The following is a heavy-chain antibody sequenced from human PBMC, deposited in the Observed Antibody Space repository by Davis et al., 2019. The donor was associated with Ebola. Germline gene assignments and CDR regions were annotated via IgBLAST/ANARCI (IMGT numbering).Heavy chain of an antibody. J-gene: IGHJ6*03. V-gene: IGHV4-34*01. CDR2: INHSGST. D-gene: IGHD5-18*01. CDR1: GGSFSGYY. Sequence: PGGSLSLTCAVYGGSFSGYYWSWIRQPPGKGLEWIGEINHSGSTNYNPSLKSRVTISVDTSKNQFSLKLSSVTAADTAVYYCARTRVTDYYYYMDVWGKGTTVTVSS. CDR3: ARTRVTDYYYYMDV.